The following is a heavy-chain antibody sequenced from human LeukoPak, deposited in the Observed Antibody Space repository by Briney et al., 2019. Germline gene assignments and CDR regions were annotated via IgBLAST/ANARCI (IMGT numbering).Heavy chain of an antibody. Sequence: GGSLRLSCVVSGFTFSESWMSWVRQAPGKGLGWVASLNLDGSDKYYVDSVKGRFTVSRDNAKNSLYLQMDSLRVEDTAVYYCAKGKRYPDYWGQGTLVTVSS. D-gene: IGHD1-1*01. CDR2: LNLDGSDK. V-gene: IGHV3-7*03. CDR3: AKGKRYPDY. CDR1: GFTFSESW. J-gene: IGHJ4*02.